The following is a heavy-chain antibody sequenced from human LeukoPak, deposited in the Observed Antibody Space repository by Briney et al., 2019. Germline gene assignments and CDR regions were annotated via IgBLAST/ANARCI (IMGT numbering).Heavy chain of an antibody. Sequence: SETLSLTCAVYGGSFSGYYWNWIRQPPGKGLEWIGQINPSRNTNYNPSLKSRVTISVDTSKKQFSLKLSSVTAADTAVYYCARRYDFWSGYPPPLDYWGQGTLVTVSS. D-gene: IGHD3-3*01. J-gene: IGHJ4*02. CDR3: ARRYDFWSGYPPPLDY. CDR2: INPSRNT. V-gene: IGHV4-34*01. CDR1: GGSFSGYY.